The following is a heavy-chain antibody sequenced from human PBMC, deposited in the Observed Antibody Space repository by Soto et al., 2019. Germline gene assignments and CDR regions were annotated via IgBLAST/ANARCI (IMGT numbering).Heavy chain of an antibody. J-gene: IGHJ6*02. Sequence: SETLSLTCTVSGGSISSSSYYWGWIRQPPGKGLEWIGSIYYSGSTYYNPSLKSRVTISVDTSKNQFSLKLSSVTAADTAVYYCARQGDRRVYYYGMDVWGQGTTVTVSS. CDR3: ARQGDRRVYYYGMDV. D-gene: IGHD2-21*01. CDR2: IYYSGST. CDR1: GGSISSSSYY. V-gene: IGHV4-39*01.